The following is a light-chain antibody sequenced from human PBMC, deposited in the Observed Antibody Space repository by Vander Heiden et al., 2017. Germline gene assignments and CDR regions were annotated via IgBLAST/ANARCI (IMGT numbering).Light chain of an antibody. V-gene: IGKV3-11*01. CDR3: QQRSIWPSLT. Sequence: EIVLTQSPSSLSLSPGERATLTCQASQNVSSYLAWYQQKPGKAPRLLIYDASNRSDGSPATFISSGSGTAFSPTISSRLPEDFAVYYCQQRSIWPSLTFGGGTKVEIK. CDR2: DAS. CDR1: QNVSSY. J-gene: IGKJ4*01.